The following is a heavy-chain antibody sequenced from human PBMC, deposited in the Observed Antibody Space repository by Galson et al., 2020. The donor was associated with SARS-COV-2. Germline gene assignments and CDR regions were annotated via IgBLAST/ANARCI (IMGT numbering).Heavy chain of an antibody. CDR2: VTTYGTHL. CDR3: ARTGTPHYYYSYYMDV. V-gene: IGHV3-21*01. J-gene: IGHJ6*03. D-gene: IGHD6-13*01. CDR1: GFTFSSYT. Sequence: GESLKISCTASGFTFSSYTMNWVRQVPGKGLEWVSSVTTYGTHLNYADSVKGRFTISRDNAMNSLYLQMNSLRAGDTAVYFCARTGTPHYYYSYYMDVWGKGTTVTVSS.